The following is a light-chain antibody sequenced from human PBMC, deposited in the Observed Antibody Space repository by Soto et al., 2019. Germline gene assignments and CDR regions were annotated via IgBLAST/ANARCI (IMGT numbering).Light chain of an antibody. CDR3: QQYNDYSTWT. V-gene: IGKV1D-13*01. CDR2: YAS. CDR1: KAIISA. J-gene: IGKJ1*01. Sequence: ANQLNQSPSSLSASVGDRIPLPCRGSKAIISALAWYQQKQGKPAKLLIYYASTLQSGVPSRFSGSASGTDFTLTINSLQPDDFAAYYCQQYNDYSTWTFGQGTKVDIK.